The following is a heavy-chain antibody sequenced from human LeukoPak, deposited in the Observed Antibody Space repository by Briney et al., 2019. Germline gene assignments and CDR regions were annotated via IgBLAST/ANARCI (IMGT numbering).Heavy chain of an antibody. Sequence: PSETLSLTCTVSGGSISSYYWSWIRQPAGKGLEWIGRIYTSGTTHYNPSLKSRVTMSVDTSKNQFSLKLSSVTAADTAVYYCARGLVVVVAAYDAFDIWGQGTMVTVSS. CDR2: IYTSGTT. J-gene: IGHJ3*02. CDR1: GGSISSYY. CDR3: ARGLVVVVAAYDAFDI. D-gene: IGHD2-15*01. V-gene: IGHV4-4*07.